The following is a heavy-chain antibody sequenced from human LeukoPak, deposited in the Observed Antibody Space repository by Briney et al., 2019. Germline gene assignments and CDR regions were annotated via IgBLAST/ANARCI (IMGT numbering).Heavy chain of an antibody. CDR3: AIPGPSGSYSPLNY. J-gene: IGHJ4*02. D-gene: IGHD1-26*01. CDR1: GYSISSGYY. CDR2: IYHDGST. Sequence: SETLSLTCTVSGYSISSGYYWGWIRQPPGEGLEWIGNIYHDGSTYYNPSLRSRVTISVDTSKNQFSLTVSSVTAADTAVYYCAIPGPSGSYSPLNYWGQGTLVTVSS. V-gene: IGHV4-38-2*02.